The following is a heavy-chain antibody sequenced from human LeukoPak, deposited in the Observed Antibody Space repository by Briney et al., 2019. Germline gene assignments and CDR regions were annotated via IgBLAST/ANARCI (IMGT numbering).Heavy chain of an antibody. CDR3: ARVTTNGYFEY. CDR2: IKFDESEK. Sequence: GGSLRLSCAASGFTFSSYWMSWVRQAPGKGLEWVASIKFDESEKHYMDSVKGRFTISRDTAKNSLYLQMNSLRVKDTAVYFCARVTTNGYFEYWGQGSLVTVSP. D-gene: IGHD1-1*01. V-gene: IGHV3-7*04. CDR1: GFTFSSYW. J-gene: IGHJ4*02.